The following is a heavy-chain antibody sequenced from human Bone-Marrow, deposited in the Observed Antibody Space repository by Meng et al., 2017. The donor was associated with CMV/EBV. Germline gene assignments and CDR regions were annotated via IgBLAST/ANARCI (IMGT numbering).Heavy chain of an antibody. CDR3: ARSRLYSNSFDY. CDR2: IDWDDDK. D-gene: IGHD5-12*01. V-gene: IGHV2-70D*14. CDR1: GFSLNANGMR. Sequence: SGPTLVKPTQTLTLTCAFSGFSLNANGMRVNWIRQPPGKALEWLARIDWDDDKFYSASLKTRLATSKDTSRNQVVLTMTNMDPVDTGPYYCARSRLYSNSFDYWGLGTLVTVSS. J-gene: IGHJ4*02.